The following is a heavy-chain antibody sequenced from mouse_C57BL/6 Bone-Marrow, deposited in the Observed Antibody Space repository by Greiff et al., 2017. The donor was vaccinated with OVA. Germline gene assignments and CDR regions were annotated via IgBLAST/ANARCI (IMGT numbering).Heavy chain of an antibody. V-gene: IGHV5-12*01. Sequence: EVKLMESGGGLVQPGGSLKLSCAASGFTFSDYYMYWVRQTPEKRLEWVAYISNGGGSTYYPDTVKGRFTISRDNAKNTLYRQMSRLKSEDTAMYYCARRGVVVYYYAMDYWGQGTSVTVSS. CDR3: ARRGVVVYYYAMDY. CDR2: ISNGGGST. CDR1: GFTFSDYY. J-gene: IGHJ4*01. D-gene: IGHD1-1*01.